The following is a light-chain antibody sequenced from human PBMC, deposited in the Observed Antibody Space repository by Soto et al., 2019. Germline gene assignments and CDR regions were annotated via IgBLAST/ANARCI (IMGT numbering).Light chain of an antibody. J-gene: IGKJ5*01. V-gene: IGKV1-27*01. CDR2: AAS. Sequence: DIPMTQSPSSLAASVGDRVTITCRASQGISNYLAWYQQKPGKVPKLLIYAASTLQSGVPSRFSGSGSGTDFTLAISSLQPEDVATYYCQKYNSAPRTFGQGTRLEIK. CDR1: QGISNY. CDR3: QKYNSAPRT.